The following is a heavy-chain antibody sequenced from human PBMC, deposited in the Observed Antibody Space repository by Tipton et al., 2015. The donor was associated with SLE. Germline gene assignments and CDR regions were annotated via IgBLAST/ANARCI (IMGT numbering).Heavy chain of an antibody. V-gene: IGHV4-59*01. CDR3: ARGTGPDAFDI. CDR1: GGSISSYY. Sequence: TLSLTCTVSGGSISSYYWSWLRQPPGKGLEWIGYIYYSGSTNYNPALKSRVTISVDTSKNQLSLKLSSVTAADTAVYYCARGTGPDAFDIWGQGTMVTVAS. CDR2: IYYSGST. J-gene: IGHJ3*02. D-gene: IGHD3/OR15-3a*01.